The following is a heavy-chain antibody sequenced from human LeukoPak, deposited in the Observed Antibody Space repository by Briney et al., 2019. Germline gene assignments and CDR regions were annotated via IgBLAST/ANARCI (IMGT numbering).Heavy chain of an antibody. J-gene: IGHJ6*02. V-gene: IGHV3-33*01. CDR2: IWYDGSNK. CDR1: GFTFSSYG. Sequence: GGSLRLSCAASGFTFSSYGMHWVRQAPGKGLEWVAVIWYDGSNKYYADSVKGRFTISRDNSKNTLYLQMNSLRAEDTAVYYCARDGSGDYDSSGYADYGMDVWGQGTTVTVSS. D-gene: IGHD3-22*01. CDR3: ARDGSGDYDSSGYADYGMDV.